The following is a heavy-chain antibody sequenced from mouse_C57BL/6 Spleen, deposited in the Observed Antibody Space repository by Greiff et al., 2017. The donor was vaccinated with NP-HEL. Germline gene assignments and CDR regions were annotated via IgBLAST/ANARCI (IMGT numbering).Heavy chain of an antibody. D-gene: IGHD4-1*01. J-gene: IGHJ4*01. Sequence: EVMLVESGGGLVKPGGSLKLSCAASGFTFSDYGMHWVRQAPEKGLEWVAYISSGSSTIYYADTVKGRFTISRDNAKNTLFLQMTSLRSEDAAMYYCARMGSLYYYAMDYWGQGTSVTVSS. CDR2: ISSGSSTI. V-gene: IGHV5-17*01. CDR3: ARMGSLYYYAMDY. CDR1: GFTFSDYG.